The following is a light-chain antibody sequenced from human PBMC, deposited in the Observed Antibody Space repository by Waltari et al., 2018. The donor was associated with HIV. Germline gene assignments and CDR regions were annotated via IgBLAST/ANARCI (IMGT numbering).Light chain of an antibody. CDR1: QSVSSN. J-gene: IGKJ2*01. CDR3: QQYNNWPYT. V-gene: IGKV3-15*01. Sequence: EIVLTQSPATLSVSPGDRATLSCRASQSVSSNLAWYQQKPGQAPRLLIYGASSRATGTPARFSGSGSGTEFTLTISSLQTEDFVVYYCQQYNNWPYTFGQGTKLEIK. CDR2: GAS.